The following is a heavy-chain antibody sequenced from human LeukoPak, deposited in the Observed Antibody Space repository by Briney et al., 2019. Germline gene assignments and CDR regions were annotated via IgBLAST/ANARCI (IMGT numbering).Heavy chain of an antibody. CDR2: INPKSGDA. CDR3: ATTREPTVTIDY. J-gene: IGHJ4*02. D-gene: IGHD4-17*01. V-gene: IGHV1-2*02. CDR1: GYTFTGYY. Sequence: ASVKVSCKASGYTFTGYYLHWVRLAPGQGLDWMGWINPKSGDANYAQKFQGRVTMTRDTFISTAYMELSRLRSDDTAVYYCATTREPTVTIDYWGQGTLVTVSS.